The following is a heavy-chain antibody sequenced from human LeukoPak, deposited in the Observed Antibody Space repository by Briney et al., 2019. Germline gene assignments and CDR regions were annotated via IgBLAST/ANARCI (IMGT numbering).Heavy chain of an antibody. Sequence: ASVKVSCKASGYTFTSYYMHWVRQAPGQGLEWMGIINPSGGSTSYAQKFQGRVTMTRDTSTSTVYMELSSLRSEDTAVYYCARDASNWDRYYYYGMDVWGQGTTVTVSS. V-gene: IGHV1-46*01. CDR2: INPSGGST. D-gene: IGHD1-26*01. CDR3: ARDASNWDRYYYYGMDV. CDR1: GYTFTSYY. J-gene: IGHJ6*02.